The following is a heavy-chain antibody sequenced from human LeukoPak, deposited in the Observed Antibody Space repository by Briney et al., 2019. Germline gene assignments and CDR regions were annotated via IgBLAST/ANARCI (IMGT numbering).Heavy chain of an antibody. D-gene: IGHD1-1*01. Sequence: PGGSLRPSCAASGFSVGGNYISWVRQAPGKGLEWVSMIYSYGSIFHADSVKGRFTMSRDNSRNTLDLQMNSLRVEDTAVYFCARDRRRLRGMNGDGDAFDIWGQGTMVTVSS. CDR3: ARDRRRLRGMNGDGDAFDI. J-gene: IGHJ3*02. V-gene: IGHV3-53*01. CDR2: IYSYGSI. CDR1: GFSVGGNY.